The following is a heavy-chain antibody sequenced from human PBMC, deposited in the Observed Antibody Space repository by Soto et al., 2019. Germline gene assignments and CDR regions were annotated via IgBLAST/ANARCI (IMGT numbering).Heavy chain of an antibody. CDR1: GYRLSELS. J-gene: IGHJ4*02. V-gene: IGHV1-24*01. D-gene: IGHD3-16*01. CDR3: ATDRGFYYDNYEEIDY. CDR2: FEAEYGKI. Sequence: VQLVQSGAEVKNPGASVKVSCKVSGYRLSELSMHWVRQAPGKGLEWMGGFEAEYGKIIYAQKFQGRVTMTEDTSTGTAYMELRSLRSEDTAVYYCATDRGFYYDNYEEIDYWGQGTLVTVST.